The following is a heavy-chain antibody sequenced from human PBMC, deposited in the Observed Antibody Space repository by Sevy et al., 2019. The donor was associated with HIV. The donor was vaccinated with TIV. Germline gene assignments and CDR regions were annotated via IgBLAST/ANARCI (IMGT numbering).Heavy chain of an antibody. J-gene: IGHJ5*02. CDR3: ARTGAHDYSNWGHWFDP. CDR2: ISAYNGNT. Sequence: ASVKVSCKASGYTFTSYGISWVRQAPGQGLEWMGWISAYNGNTNYAQKLQGRVTMTTDTSTSTAYMELRSLRSDDTAVYYCARTGAHDYSNWGHWFDPWGQGTLVTVSS. V-gene: IGHV1-18*01. CDR1: GYTFTSYG. D-gene: IGHD4-4*01.